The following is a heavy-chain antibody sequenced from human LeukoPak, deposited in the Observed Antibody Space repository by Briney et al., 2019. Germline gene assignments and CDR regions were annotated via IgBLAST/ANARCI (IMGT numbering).Heavy chain of an antibody. V-gene: IGHV3-30*02. J-gene: IGHJ4*02. CDR1: GFAFSSYG. Sequence: GGSLRLSCAASGFAFSSYGMHWVRQAPGKGLEWVAFIRYDGSNKYYADSVKGRFTISRDNSKNTLYLQMNSLRAEDTAVYYCAKGIQQWLTTFDYWGQGTLVTVSS. CDR2: IRYDGSNK. D-gene: IGHD6-19*01. CDR3: AKGIQQWLTTFDY.